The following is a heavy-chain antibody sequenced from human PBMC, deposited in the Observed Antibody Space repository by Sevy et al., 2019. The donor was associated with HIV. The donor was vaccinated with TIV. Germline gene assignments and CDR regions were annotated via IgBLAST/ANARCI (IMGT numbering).Heavy chain of an antibody. J-gene: IGHJ4*02. D-gene: IGHD3-22*01. CDR1: GFTFSNYA. CDR3: ARKYDSSGYFDY. V-gene: IGHV3-23*01. CDR2: ISGSGGSGDKT. Sequence: GGSLRLSCAASGFTFSNYAMNWVRQAPGKGLEWVSGISGSGGSGDKTNYAASVKGRFTIYRDDSKNSLYLQLNSLRAEDTAIYYCARKYDSSGYFDYWGQGTLVTVSS.